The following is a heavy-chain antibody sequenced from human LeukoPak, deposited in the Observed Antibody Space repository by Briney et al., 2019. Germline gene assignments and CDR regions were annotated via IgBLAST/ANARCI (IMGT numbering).Heavy chain of an antibody. V-gene: IGHV3-23*01. D-gene: IGHD3-22*01. CDR3: AKAGRYYYDSSGYFADY. Sequence: GGSLRLSCAASGFTFSSYAMSWVRQAPGKGLEWVSAISGSGGSTYYADSVKGRFTISRDNSENTLYLQMNSLRAEDTAVYYCAKAGRYYYDSSGYFADYWGQGTLVTVSS. CDR2: ISGSGGST. J-gene: IGHJ4*02. CDR1: GFTFSSYA.